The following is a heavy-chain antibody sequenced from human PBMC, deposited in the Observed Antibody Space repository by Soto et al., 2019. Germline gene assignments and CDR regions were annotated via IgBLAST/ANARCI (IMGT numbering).Heavy chain of an antibody. Sequence: SETLSLTCAVDGSSFSDYFWTWIRQFPGKGLEWIGEINQGGSTIYNPSLKSRVTTSVDTSKTQFSLKMYSVTAADTAMYYCARGSLGPRLANWGQGTLVTVSS. V-gene: IGHV4-34*01. J-gene: IGHJ4*02. CDR3: ARGSLGPRLAN. D-gene: IGHD1-26*01. CDR1: GSSFSDYF. CDR2: INQGGST.